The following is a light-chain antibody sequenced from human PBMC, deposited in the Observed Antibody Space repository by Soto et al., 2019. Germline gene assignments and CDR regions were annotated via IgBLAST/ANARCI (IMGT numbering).Light chain of an antibody. CDR3: QQYNSFPT. V-gene: IGKV1-5*03. J-gene: IGKJ1*01. CDR2: KAS. CDR1: QTISSW. Sequence: DIQMTQSPSTLSGSVGERVTITCRASQTISSWLAWYQQKPGKAPKLLIYKASTLKSGVPSRFSGSGSGTEFTLTISSLQPDDFATYYCQQYNSFPTFGQGTKVDIK.